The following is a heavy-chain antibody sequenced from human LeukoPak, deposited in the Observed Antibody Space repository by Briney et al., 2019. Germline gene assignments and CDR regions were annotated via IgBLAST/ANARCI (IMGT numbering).Heavy chain of an antibody. J-gene: IGHJ5*02. V-gene: IGHV3-30*02. D-gene: IGHD6-13*01. CDR2: IWYDGSNK. CDR3: AKDILAYSSSDWFDP. Sequence: PGGSLRLSCAASGFTFSDYHMNWIRQAPGKGLEWVAVIWYDGSNKYYADSVKGRFTISRDNSKNTLYLQMNSLRAEDTAVYYCAKDILAYSSSDWFDPWGQGTLVTVSS. CDR1: GFTFSDYH.